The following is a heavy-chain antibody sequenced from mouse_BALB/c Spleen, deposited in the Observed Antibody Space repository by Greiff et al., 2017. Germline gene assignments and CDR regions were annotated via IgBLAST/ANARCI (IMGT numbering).Heavy chain of an antibody. CDR2: ISSGGST. V-gene: IGHV5-6-5*01. CDR3: ARGLFYYGYAMDY. D-gene: IGHD1-1*01. CDR1: GFTFSSYA. J-gene: IGHJ4*01. Sequence: EVQRVESGGGLVKPGGSLKLSCAASGFTFSSYAMSWVRQTPEKRLEWVASISSGGSTYYPDSVKGRFTISRDNARNILYLQMSSLRSEDTAMYYCARGLFYYGYAMDYWGQGTSVTVSS.